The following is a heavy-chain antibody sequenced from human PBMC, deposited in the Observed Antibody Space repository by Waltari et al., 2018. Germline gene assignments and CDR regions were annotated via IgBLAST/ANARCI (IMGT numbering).Heavy chain of an antibody. CDR1: GGSFSGYY. V-gene: IGHV4-34*01. CDR2: INQSGST. Sequence: QVQLQQWGAGLLKPSETLSLTCAVYGGSFSGYYWSWIRQPPGKGLEWIGEINQSGSTNYNPSLKSRVTISVDTSKNQFSLKLSSVTAADTAVYYCARARGLSNGSGSYYYWGQGTLVTVSS. J-gene: IGHJ4*02. CDR3: ARARGLSNGSGSYYY. D-gene: IGHD3-10*01.